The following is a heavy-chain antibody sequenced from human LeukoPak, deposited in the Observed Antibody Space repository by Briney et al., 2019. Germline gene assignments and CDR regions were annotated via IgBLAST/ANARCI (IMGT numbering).Heavy chain of an antibody. D-gene: IGHD6-19*01. Sequence: GGSLRLSCAASEFSVGSNYMTWVRQAPGKGLEWVSLIYSGGSTYYADSVKGRFTISRDNSKNTLYLQMNSLRAEDTAVYYCAREPSGWYGGDYWGQGTLVTVSS. CDR1: EFSVGSNY. CDR2: IYSGGST. CDR3: AREPSGWYGGDY. V-gene: IGHV3-66*01. J-gene: IGHJ4*02.